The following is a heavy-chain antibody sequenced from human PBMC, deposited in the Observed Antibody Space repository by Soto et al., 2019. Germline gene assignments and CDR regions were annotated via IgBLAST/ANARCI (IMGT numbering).Heavy chain of an antibody. CDR1: DGSISGFY. V-gene: IGHV4-59*01. CDR2: IYYSGST. CDR3: ARDRGSVAGFDY. Sequence: QVQLQESGPGLVKPSETLSLTCAVSDGSISGFYWSWIRQPPGQGLEGIGYIYYSGSTNYNPSLKSRVTISVDTSKNQFSLKLNSVTAADTDVYYCARDRGSVAGFDYWGQGTMVTVSS. J-gene: IGHJ4*02. D-gene: IGHD6-19*01.